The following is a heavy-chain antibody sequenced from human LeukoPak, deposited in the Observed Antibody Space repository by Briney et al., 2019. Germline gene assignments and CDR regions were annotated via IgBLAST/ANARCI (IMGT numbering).Heavy chain of an antibody. J-gene: IGHJ4*02. V-gene: IGHV1-2*02. D-gene: IGHD5-24*01. CDR3: AREGVIGDGYNFFDY. CDR1: GYTFTAYY. CDR2: VNPNSGGT. Sequence: GASVKVSCKASGYTFTAYYMHWVRQAPGQRLEWMGWVNPNSGGTNYAQKFQDRVTMSRDTSISTVYMELSRLRSDDTALYYCAREGVIGDGYNFFDYWGQGTLVTVSS.